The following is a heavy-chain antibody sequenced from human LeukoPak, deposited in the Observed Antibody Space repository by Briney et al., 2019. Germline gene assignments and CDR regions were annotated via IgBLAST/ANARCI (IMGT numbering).Heavy chain of an antibody. CDR2: IYYSGST. Sequence: SETLSLTCTVSGGSISSYYWSWIRQPPGKGLEWIGYIYYSGSTNYNPSLKSRVTISVDTSKNQFSLKLSSVTAADTAVYYCARVMAPNCSGGSCYPVDAFDIWGQGTMVTVSS. CDR1: GGSISSYY. CDR3: ARVMAPNCSGGSCYPVDAFDI. D-gene: IGHD2-15*01. V-gene: IGHV4-59*01. J-gene: IGHJ3*02.